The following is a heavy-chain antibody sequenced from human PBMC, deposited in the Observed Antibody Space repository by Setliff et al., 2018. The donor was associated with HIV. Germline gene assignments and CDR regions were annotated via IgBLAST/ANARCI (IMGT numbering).Heavy chain of an antibody. CDR3: ASSLEIALF. J-gene: IGHJ4*02. Sequence: GGSLRLSCAASEFTLSGYSMSWVRQVPGKGLEWGSAIDPSGSRIFYSDSVKGRFTISRDNSKNTLYLQMNSLTAEDTAVYYCASSLEIALFGGPGTLVTVSS. CDR2: IDPSGSRI. D-gene: IGHD1-1*01. V-gene: IGHV3-23*01. CDR1: EFTLSGYS.